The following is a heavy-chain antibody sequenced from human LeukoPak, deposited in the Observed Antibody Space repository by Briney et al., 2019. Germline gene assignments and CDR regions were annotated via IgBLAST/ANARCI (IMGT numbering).Heavy chain of an antibody. CDR3: ARDGTSSYYDSSGRFDY. V-gene: IGHV1-2*02. D-gene: IGHD3-22*01. CDR2: INPNSGGT. J-gene: IGHJ4*02. CDR1: GYTFTGYY. Sequence: RASVKVSCKSSGYTFTGYYMHWVRQAPGQALEWMGWINPNSGGTNYAQKFQGRVTMTRDTSISTAYMELSRLRSDDTAVYYCARDGTSSYYDSSGRFDYWGQGTLVTVSS.